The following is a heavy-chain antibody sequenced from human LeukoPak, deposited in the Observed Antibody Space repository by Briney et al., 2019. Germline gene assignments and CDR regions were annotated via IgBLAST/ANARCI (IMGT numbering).Heavy chain of an antibody. CDR2: IVVGSGNT. CDR1: GFTFTSSA. V-gene: IGHV1-58*01. D-gene: IGHD2-15*01. CDR3: AAGYCSGGSCYPYYYYGMDV. J-gene: IGHJ6*02. Sequence: VASVKVSCKASGFTFTSSAVQWVRQARGQRLEWIGWIVVGSGNTNYAQKLQERVTITRDMSTSTAYMELSSLRSEDTAVYYCAAGYCSGGSCYPYYYYGMDVWGQGTTVTVSS.